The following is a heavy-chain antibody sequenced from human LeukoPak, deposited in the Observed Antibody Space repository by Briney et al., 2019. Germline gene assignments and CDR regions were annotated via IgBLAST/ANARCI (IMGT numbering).Heavy chain of an antibody. CDR3: AKELDTMFFDY. D-gene: IGHD3-10*02. Sequence: GGSLRLSCATSGFNFDRYTIHWVRQAPGKGLEWVSLAGWAGGTTFYSDSVRGRFTISRDSGRKSAYLQMNSLTTDDTAFYFCAKELDTMFFDYWGQGALVTVSS. CDR2: AGWAGGTT. CDR1: GFNFDRYT. V-gene: IGHV3-43*01. J-gene: IGHJ4*02.